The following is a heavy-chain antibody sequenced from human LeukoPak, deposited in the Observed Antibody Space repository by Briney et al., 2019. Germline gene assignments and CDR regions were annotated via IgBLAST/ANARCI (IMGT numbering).Heavy chain of an antibody. D-gene: IGHD6-19*01. CDR1: GASISSYY. J-gene: IGHJ4*02. V-gene: IGHV4-59*01. Sequence: SETLSLTCIVSGASISSYYWSWIRQPPGKGLEWIGNIYYSGSTNYNPSLKSRVTISLDTSKNQFSLKLSSVTAADTAVYYCATTQRWLAFDYWGQGILVTVSS. CDR2: IYYSGST. CDR3: ATTQRWLAFDY.